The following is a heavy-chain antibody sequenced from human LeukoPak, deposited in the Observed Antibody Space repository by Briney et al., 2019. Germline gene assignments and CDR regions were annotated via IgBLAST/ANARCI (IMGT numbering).Heavy chain of an antibody. J-gene: IGHJ3*02. V-gene: IGHV1-18*01. CDR1: GYTFTNYG. CDR3: ACVVRGAFDI. Sequence: ASVKVSCKTSGYTFTNYGITWVRQAPGQGLEWMGWISPYNGNTNYAHKFQGRVTMTADTSTSEAYMELSSLRSEDTAVYYCACVVRGAFDIWGQGTLVTVSS. CDR2: ISPYNGNT. D-gene: IGHD2-21*01.